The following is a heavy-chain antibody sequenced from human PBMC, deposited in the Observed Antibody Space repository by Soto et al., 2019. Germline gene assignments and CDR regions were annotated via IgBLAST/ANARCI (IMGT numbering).Heavy chain of an antibody. Sequence: QVQLQESGPGLVKPSGTLSLTCAVSGGSISSSNWWSWVRQPPGKGLEWIGEIYHSGSTNYNPSLKSRVTISVDKSKNQFSLKLSSVTAADTAVYYCARPTQYYNDSSGSTAAFDIWGQGTMVTVSS. CDR2: IYHSGST. J-gene: IGHJ3*02. CDR1: GGSISSSNW. CDR3: ARPTQYYNDSSGSTAAFDI. D-gene: IGHD3-22*01. V-gene: IGHV4-4*02.